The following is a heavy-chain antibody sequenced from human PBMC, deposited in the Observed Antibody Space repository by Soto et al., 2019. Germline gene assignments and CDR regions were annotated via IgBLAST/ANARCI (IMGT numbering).Heavy chain of an antibody. Sequence: QVQLVESGGGVVQPGRSLRLSCAASGFTFSSYGMHWVRQAPGKGLEWVAVISYDGSNKYYADSVKGRFTISRDNSKKTLYLQMNSLRAEDTAVYYCAKDIAIFGVVITGANQGPEDVDYYGMDVWGQGTTVTVSS. D-gene: IGHD3-3*01. CDR3: AKDIAIFGVVITGANQGPEDVDYYGMDV. CDR1: GFTFSSYG. CDR2: ISYDGSNK. J-gene: IGHJ6*02. V-gene: IGHV3-30*18.